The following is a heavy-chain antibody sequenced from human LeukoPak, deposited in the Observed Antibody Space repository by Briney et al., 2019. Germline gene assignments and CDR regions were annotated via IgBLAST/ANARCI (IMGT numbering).Heavy chain of an antibody. J-gene: IGHJ4*02. CDR1: GLSFSSFA. D-gene: IGHD1-26*01. Sequence: GGSLRLSCAASGLSFSSFAMSWVRQAPGKGLEWVSVISGSGGSTYYADSVKGRFTISRDNSKNTLYLQMSGLRGEDTAVYYCASAPSGIYQAYFDSWGQGTLVTVSS. V-gene: IGHV3-23*01. CDR3: ASAPSGIYQAYFDS. CDR2: ISGSGGST.